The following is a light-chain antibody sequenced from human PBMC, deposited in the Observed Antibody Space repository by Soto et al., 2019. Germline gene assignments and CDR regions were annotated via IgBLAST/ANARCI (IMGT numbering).Light chain of an antibody. V-gene: IGKV3-11*01. Sequence: DIVVTQSPATLSLSPGERVTLSCRASQSVSNYLAWYQQKPGQAPRLLIYDASKRATGIPARFSGRRSGTDFTLTISSLEPEDFAVYYCQQRSDWPLTFGGGTKVEIK. CDR2: DAS. J-gene: IGKJ4*01. CDR3: QQRSDWPLT. CDR1: QSVSNY.